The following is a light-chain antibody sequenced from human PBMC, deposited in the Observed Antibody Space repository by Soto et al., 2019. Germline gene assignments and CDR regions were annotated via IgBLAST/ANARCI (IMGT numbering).Light chain of an antibody. CDR3: QQRSNWPYT. Sequence: EIVLTQSPATLSLSPGERATLSCRASQSVSSYLAWYQQKPRQAPRLLIYDASNRATGIPARFSGSGSGKDFPLTISSLEPEDFAVYYCQQRSNWPYTFGQGTKLEIK. V-gene: IGKV3-11*01. J-gene: IGKJ2*01. CDR1: QSVSSY. CDR2: DAS.